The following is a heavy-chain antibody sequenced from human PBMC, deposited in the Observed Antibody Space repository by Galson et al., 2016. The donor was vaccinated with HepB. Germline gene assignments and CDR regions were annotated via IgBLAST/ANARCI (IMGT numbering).Heavy chain of an antibody. CDR1: GFAFRNYV. CDR2: ISGSGAIT. CDR3: ARSNDYGDYYFDY. D-gene: IGHD4-17*01. Sequence: SLRLSCAASGFAFRNYVMSWVRQAPGKGLEWISAISGSGAITNYADSVKGRFTISRDNSKNTLYLQMNSLRAEDTAVDYCARSNDYGDYYFDYWGQGTLVTVSS. J-gene: IGHJ4*02. V-gene: IGHV3-23*01.